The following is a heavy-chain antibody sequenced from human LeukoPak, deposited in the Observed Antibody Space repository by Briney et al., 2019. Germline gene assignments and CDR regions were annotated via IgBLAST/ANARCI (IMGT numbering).Heavy chain of an antibody. V-gene: IGHV5-51*01. D-gene: IGHD4/OR15-4a*01. Sequence: GESLRISCKGSGYRFTDYWIGWVRQMPGKGLEWMGIIFPNDFDVKYSPSFQGQVIISVGKSIDTAYLQWSSLQASDTAIYYCARYGLAGCRARRCFTSFHYYGMDVWGQGTTVIVSS. J-gene: IGHJ6*02. CDR2: IFPNDFDV. CDR3: ARYGLAGCRARRCFTSFHYYGMDV. CDR1: GYRFTDYW.